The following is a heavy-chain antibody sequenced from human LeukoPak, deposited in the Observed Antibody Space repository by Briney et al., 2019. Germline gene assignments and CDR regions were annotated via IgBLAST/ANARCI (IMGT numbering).Heavy chain of an antibody. V-gene: IGHV4-31*03. Sequence: SQTLSLTCTVSGGSISSGSYCWSWIRQHPGKGLEWIGYIDYSGNTYYNPPLKSRVTISVDTSKNQFSLKLSAVTAADTAVYYCAKMGMLTRYFDCWGQGTLVAVSS. CDR3: AKMGMLTRYFDC. J-gene: IGHJ4*02. CDR1: GGSISSGSYC. D-gene: IGHD4-23*01. CDR2: IDYSGNT.